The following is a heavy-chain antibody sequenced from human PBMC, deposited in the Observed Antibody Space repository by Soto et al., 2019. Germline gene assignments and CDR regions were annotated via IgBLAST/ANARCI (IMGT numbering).Heavy chain of an antibody. CDR1: GGSFSGYY. Sequence: QVQLQQWGAGLLQPSETLSLTCAVYGGSFSGYYWSWIRQPPGKGLEWIGEINHSGSTNYNPSLKIRATISLDTSKNQFSLKLSSVTAADTAVYYCARGFRRTGTTRWFDPWGQGTLVTVSS. V-gene: IGHV4-34*01. CDR2: INHSGST. J-gene: IGHJ5*02. CDR3: ARGFRRTGTTRWFDP. D-gene: IGHD1-1*01.